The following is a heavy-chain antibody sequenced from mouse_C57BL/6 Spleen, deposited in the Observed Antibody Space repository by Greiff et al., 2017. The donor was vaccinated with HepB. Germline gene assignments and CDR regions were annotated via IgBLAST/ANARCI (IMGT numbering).Heavy chain of an antibody. Sequence: DVHLVESGGGLVKPGGSLKLSCAASGFTFSSYTMSWVRQTPEKRLEWVATISGGGGNTYYPDSVKGRFTISRDNAKNTLYLQMSSLRSEDTALYYCARHVGYDYDFDYWGQGTTLTVSS. D-gene: IGHD2-4*01. V-gene: IGHV5-9*01. CDR1: GFTFSSYT. CDR3: ARHVGYDYDFDY. CDR2: ISGGGGNT. J-gene: IGHJ2*01.